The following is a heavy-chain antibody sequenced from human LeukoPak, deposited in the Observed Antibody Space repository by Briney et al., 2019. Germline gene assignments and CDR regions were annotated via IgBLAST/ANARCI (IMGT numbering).Heavy chain of an antibody. V-gene: IGHV3-23*01. J-gene: IGHJ4*02. CDR1: GFTFSDYH. Sequence: GGSLRLSCAASGFTFSDYHMSWLRQATGKGLEWVAGISGSGGSTRYADSVKGRFTISRDNPRNTLYLQMDSLRAEDTAVYFCAKRGVVIRVILVGFHKEAYYFDSWGQGALVTVSS. CDR3: AKRGVVIRVILVGFHKEAYYFDS. CDR2: ISGSGGST. D-gene: IGHD3-22*01.